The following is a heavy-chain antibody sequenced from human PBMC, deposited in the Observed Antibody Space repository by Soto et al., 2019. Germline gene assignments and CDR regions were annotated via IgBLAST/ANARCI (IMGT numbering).Heavy chain of an antibody. J-gene: IGHJ1*01. CDR3: VRVEHPFYGAEGAVEHFLY. V-gene: IGHV4-31*03. D-gene: IGHD3-10*01. CDR2: ISHSGST. CDR1: GGSISSGGYY. Sequence: PSETLSLTCTVSGGSISSGGYYWSWIRQHPGKGLEWIGYISHSGSTHYNPALMSRVTISIDTSNNQFSLHLTSVTAADTAVYFCVRVEHPFYGAEGAVEHFLYWGHGTLVTVSS.